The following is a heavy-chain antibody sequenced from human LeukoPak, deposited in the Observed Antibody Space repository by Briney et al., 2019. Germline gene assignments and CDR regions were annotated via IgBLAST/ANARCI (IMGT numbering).Heavy chain of an antibody. D-gene: IGHD2-2*03. J-gene: IGHJ4*02. CDR3: ARDGYLAVDY. V-gene: IGHV4-39*07. CDR2: IYYSGNT. Sequence: SETLSLTCTVSGGSISSSTYYWGWIRQPPGKGLEWIGNIYYSGNTYYNPSLQSRVTISVDTSKNQFSLKLSSVTAADTAVYYCARDGYLAVDYWGQGTLVTVSS. CDR1: GGSISSSTYY.